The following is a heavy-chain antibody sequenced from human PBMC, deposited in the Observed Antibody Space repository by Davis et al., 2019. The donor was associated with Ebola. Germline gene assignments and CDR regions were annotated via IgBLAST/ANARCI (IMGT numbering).Heavy chain of an antibody. V-gene: IGHV3-33*08. Sequence: SLKISCAASGFTFSDYYMSWIRQAPGKGLEWVAVIWYDGSNKYYADSVTGRFTISRDNSKNTLYLQMNSLRAEDTAVYYCARETYYYDSSGYSSPGPFDYWGQGTLVTVSS. CDR1: GFTFSDYY. J-gene: IGHJ4*02. CDR2: IWYDGSNK. CDR3: ARETYYYDSSGYSSPGPFDY. D-gene: IGHD3-22*01.